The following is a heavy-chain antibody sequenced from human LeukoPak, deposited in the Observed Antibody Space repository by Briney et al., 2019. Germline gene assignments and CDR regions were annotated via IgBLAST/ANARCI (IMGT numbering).Heavy chain of an antibody. CDR2: IYYSGST. J-gene: IGHJ4*02. D-gene: IGHD4-23*01. CDR1: GGSISSGDYY. V-gene: IGHV4-61*08. CDR3: ARDKRGGVPGY. Sequence: SETLSLTCTVSGGSISSGDYYWSWIRQPPGKGLEWIGYIYYSGSTNYNPSLKSRVTISVDTSKNQFSLKLSSVTAADTAVYYCARDKRGGVPGYWGQGTLVTVSS.